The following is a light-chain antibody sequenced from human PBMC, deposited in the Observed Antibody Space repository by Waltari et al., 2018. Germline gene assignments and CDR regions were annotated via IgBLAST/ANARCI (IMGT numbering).Light chain of an antibody. J-gene: IGKJ1*01. V-gene: IGKV3-20*01. Sequence: EIVLTQSPCTLSLSPGETATLSCRASQSVGRTLAWYQQKPGQAPRLLIYAASTRATGIPDRFSGSGSGTDFRLTISRVEPEDFAVYYCQHYVRLPVTFGQGTTVELK. CDR3: QHYVRLPVT. CDR1: QSVGRT. CDR2: AAS.